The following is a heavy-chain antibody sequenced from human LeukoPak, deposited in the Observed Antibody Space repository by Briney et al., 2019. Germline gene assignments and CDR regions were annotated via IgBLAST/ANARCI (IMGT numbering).Heavy chain of an antibody. V-gene: IGHV3-21*06. Sequence: GGSLRLSCVASGFTYRRYSMNWVRQAPGKGREWVSTISSGSDYIYHADSVRGRFTISRDNARNSLYLQMNSLRAEDTAVYYCARDLSLGMHGGFDFWGQGILVTVSS. J-gene: IGHJ4*02. CDR3: ARDLSLGMHGGFDF. CDR2: ISSGSDYI. CDR1: GFTYRRYS.